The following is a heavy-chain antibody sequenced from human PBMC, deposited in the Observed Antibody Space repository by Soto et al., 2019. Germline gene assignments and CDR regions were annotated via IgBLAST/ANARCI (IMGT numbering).Heavy chain of an antibody. V-gene: IGHV1-18*01. Sequence: ASVKVSCKASGYTFTSYGISWVRQAPGQGLEWMGWISAYNGNTNYAQKLQGRVTMTTDTSTSTAYMELRSLRSDDTAVYYCARDQLLGDYAYYYYYYGMDVWGQGTTVTVSS. J-gene: IGHJ6*02. CDR1: GYTFTSYG. CDR2: ISAYNGNT. CDR3: ARDQLLGDYAYYYYYYGMDV. D-gene: IGHD4-17*01.